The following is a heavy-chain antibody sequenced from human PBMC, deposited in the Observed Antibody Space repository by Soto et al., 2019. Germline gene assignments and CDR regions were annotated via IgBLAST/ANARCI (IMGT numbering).Heavy chain of an antibody. D-gene: IGHD3-10*01. CDR1: GYTFTGYY. J-gene: IGHJ5*02. CDR3: ARAGSGYYGSGSYRIPTNNWFDP. CDR2: INPNSGGT. V-gene: IGHV1-2*02. Sequence: ASVKVSCKASGYTFTGYYMHWVRQAPGQGLEWMGWINPNSGGTNYAQKFQGRVTMTRDTSISTAYMELSRLRSDDTAVYYCARAGSGYYGSGSYRIPTNNWFDPWGQGTLVTVSS.